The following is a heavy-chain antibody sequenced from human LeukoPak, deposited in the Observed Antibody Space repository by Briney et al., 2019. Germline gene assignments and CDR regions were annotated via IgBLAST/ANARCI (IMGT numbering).Heavy chain of an antibody. V-gene: IGHV1-69*02. D-gene: IGHD6-13*01. CDR3: ARGSSSWDWFDP. J-gene: IGHJ5*02. CDR1: GVTFSSYT. Sequence: ASVKLSCKASGVTFSSYTISWVRQAPGQGLEWMGRIIPILGIANYAQTFQGRVTITADKSTSTGYMELSSLRSEDTAVYYCARGSSSWDWFDPWGQGTLVTVSS. CDR2: IIPILGIA.